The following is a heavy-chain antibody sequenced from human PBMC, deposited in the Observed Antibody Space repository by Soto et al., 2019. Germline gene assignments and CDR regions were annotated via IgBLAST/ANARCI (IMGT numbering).Heavy chain of an antibody. CDR2: ISAYNGNT. Sequence: ASVKVSCKASGYTFTSYGISWVRQAPGQGLEWMGWISAYNGNTNYAQKLQGRVTMTTDTSTSTAYMELSSLRSEDTAVYYCARDYYGSGNEYDWFDPWGQGTLVTVSS. V-gene: IGHV1-18*01. CDR3: ARDYYGSGNEYDWFDP. J-gene: IGHJ5*02. D-gene: IGHD3-10*01. CDR1: GYTFTSYG.